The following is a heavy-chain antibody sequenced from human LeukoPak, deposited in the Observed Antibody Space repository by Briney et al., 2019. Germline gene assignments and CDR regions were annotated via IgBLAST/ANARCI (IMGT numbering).Heavy chain of an antibody. CDR1: GYTFTSYG. Sequence: ASVKVSCKASGYTFTSYGISWVRQAPGQGLEWMGWISAYNGNTNYAQKLQGRVTMTTDTSTSTAYMELRSLRSDDTAVYYCATNYYGSGSHNPGDYYYGMDVWGQGTTVTVPS. V-gene: IGHV1-18*01. CDR3: ATNYYGSGSHNPGDYYYGMDV. J-gene: IGHJ6*02. CDR2: ISAYNGNT. D-gene: IGHD3-10*01.